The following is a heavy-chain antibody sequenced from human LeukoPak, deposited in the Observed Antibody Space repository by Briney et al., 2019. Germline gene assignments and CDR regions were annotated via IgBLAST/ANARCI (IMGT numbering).Heavy chain of an antibody. V-gene: IGHV3-23*01. CDR3: AKDRDIVVVPAAYAYFDY. J-gene: IGHJ4*02. CDR1: GFTFSSYA. CDR2: ISGSGGST. Sequence: PGGSLRLPCAASGFTFSSYAMSWVRQAPGKGLEWVSAISGSGGSTYYADSVKGRFTISRDNSKNTLYLQMNSLRAEDTAVYYCAKDRDIVVVPAAYAYFDYWGQGTLVTVSS. D-gene: IGHD2-2*01.